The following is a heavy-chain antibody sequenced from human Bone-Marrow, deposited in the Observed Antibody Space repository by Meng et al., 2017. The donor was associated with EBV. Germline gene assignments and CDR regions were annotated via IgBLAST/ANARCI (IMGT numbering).Heavy chain of an antibody. CDR2: IYHSGST. V-gene: IGHV4-4*02. CDR1: GGSISSSNW. Sequence: QVQLQESGPGLVKPSGXXXXXCXVSGGSISSSNWWSWVRQPPGKGLEWIGEIYHSGSTNYNPSLKSRVTISVDKSKNQFSLKLSSVTAADTAVYYCARQFDFWSGFFGSEDYWGQGTLVTVSS. J-gene: IGHJ4*02. CDR3: ARQFDFWSGFFGSEDY. D-gene: IGHD3-3*01.